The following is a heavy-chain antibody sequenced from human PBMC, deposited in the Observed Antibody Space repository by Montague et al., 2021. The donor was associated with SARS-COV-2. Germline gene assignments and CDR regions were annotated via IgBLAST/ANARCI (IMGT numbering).Heavy chain of an antibody. J-gene: IGHJ4*02. CDR3: ARSYYDILTAYYNPFDY. CDR2: IDWDXDK. Sequence: PALVKPTQTLTLTCTFSGFSLSTSGMRASWIRQPPGKALEWPARIDWDXDKFYSTSLKTRLTISKDTSKNQVVLTMTNMDPVDTATYYCARSYYDILTAYYNPFDYWGQGTLVTVSS. CDR1: GFSLSTSGMR. D-gene: IGHD3-9*01. V-gene: IGHV2-70*04.